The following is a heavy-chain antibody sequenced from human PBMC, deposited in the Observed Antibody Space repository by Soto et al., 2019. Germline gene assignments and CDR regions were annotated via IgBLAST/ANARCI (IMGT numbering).Heavy chain of an antibody. CDR3: TRQTDAVQWLVVPTDYNFDY. J-gene: IGHJ4*02. Sequence: PGGSLRLSCAASGFTFGASAMHWVRHASGKGLEWVGHIRSKTNSYATAYAESVKGRFTISRDDSMNTAYLQMNSLKTEDTAVYFCTRQTDAVQWLVVPTDYNFDYWGQGTLVNVSS. D-gene: IGHD6-19*01. CDR2: IRSKTNSYAT. V-gene: IGHV3-73*01. CDR1: GFTFGASA.